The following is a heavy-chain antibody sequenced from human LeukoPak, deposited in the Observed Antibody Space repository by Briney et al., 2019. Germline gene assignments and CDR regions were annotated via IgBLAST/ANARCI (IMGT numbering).Heavy chain of an antibody. Sequence: GGSLRLSCAASGFTFSSYWMSWVRQAPGKGLEWVAFIRYDGSNKYYADSVKGRFTISRDNSKNTLYLQMNSLRAEDTALYYCARYYDYDSRGYYYYFDYWGQGTLVTVSS. CDR1: GFTFSSYW. CDR3: ARYYDYDSRGYYYYFDY. D-gene: IGHD3-22*01. J-gene: IGHJ4*02. V-gene: IGHV3-33*08. CDR2: IRYDGSNK.